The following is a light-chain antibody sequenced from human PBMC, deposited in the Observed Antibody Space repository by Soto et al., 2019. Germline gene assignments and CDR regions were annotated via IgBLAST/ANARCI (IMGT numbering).Light chain of an antibody. J-gene: IGLJ1*01. CDR3: QSYENSRTGFYV. CDR2: GNT. CDR1: SSDIGAGFD. Sequence: QSELTQPPSVSGAPGQRVTISCTGSSSDIGAGFDVHWYQHLPGTAPKLLIYGNTNRPSGVPGRFSGSKSGTSASLVITGLQAEDEADYYCQSYENSRTGFYVFGTGTKLTVL. V-gene: IGLV1-40*01.